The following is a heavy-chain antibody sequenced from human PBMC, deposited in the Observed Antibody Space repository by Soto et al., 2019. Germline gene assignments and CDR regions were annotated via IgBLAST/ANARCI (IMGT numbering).Heavy chain of an antibody. V-gene: IGHV1-18*01. CDR3: ARDRDMVRGVPGPYYYYCYGMDV. Sequence: GASVKVSCKASGYTFTSYGISWVRQAPGQGLEWMGWISAYNGNTNYAQKLQGRVTMTTDTSTSTAYMELRSLRSDDTAVYYCARDRDMVRGVPGPYYYYCYGMDVWGQGTTVTVSS. CDR2: ISAYNGNT. CDR1: GYTFTSYG. J-gene: IGHJ6*02. D-gene: IGHD3-10*01.